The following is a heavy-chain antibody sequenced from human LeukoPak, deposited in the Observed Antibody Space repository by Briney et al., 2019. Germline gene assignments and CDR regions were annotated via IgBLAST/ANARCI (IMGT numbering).Heavy chain of an antibody. J-gene: IGHJ4*02. CDR1: GFTFSSYS. Sequence: GGSLRLSCAVSGFTFSSYSMSWVRQAPGKGLEWISSISSSGTYKYYADSVKGRFTISRDNAKNSLYLQMNSLRAEDTAVYYCARRTTVGATNFDYWGQGSLVTVSS. D-gene: IGHD1-26*01. V-gene: IGHV3-21*01. CDR2: ISSSGTYK. CDR3: ARRTTVGATNFDY.